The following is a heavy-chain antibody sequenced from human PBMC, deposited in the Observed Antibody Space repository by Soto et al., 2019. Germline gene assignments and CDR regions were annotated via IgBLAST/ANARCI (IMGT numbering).Heavy chain of an antibody. V-gene: IGHV3-74*01. CDR2: INSDVSST. D-gene: IGHD6-19*01. CDR1: GFTFSSYW. CDR3: AVAVAGPTAIGY. Sequence: EVQLVESGGGLVQPGGSLRLSCAASGFTFSSYWMHWVRQAPGKGLVWVSRINSDVSSTSYADSVKGRFTISRDNAKNTLYLQMNSLRAEDTAVYYCAVAVAGPTAIGYWGQGTLVTVSS. J-gene: IGHJ4*02.